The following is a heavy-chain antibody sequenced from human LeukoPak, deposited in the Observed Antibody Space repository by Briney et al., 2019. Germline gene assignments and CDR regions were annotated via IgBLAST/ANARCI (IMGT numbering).Heavy chain of an antibody. J-gene: IGHJ3*02. CDR3: ARGNWNYFDI. CDR2: IYPPGGN. D-gene: IGHD1-7*01. Sequence: SETLSLTCDVSGASISTSHWWSWVRQTPGKGLEWIGDIYPPGGNNYTPSLKSRVYISLDRSKNQISLKLTSVTAADTAVYYCARGNWNYFDIWGQGTMVTVSS. V-gene: IGHV4-4*02. CDR1: GASISTSHW.